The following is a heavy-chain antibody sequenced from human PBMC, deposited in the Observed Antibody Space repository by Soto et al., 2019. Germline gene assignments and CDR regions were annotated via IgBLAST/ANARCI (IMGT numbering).Heavy chain of an antibody. CDR1: GYTFTGYY. V-gene: IGHV1-2*04. CDR2: INPNSGGT. J-gene: IGHJ6*02. CDR3: ARAYCSSTSCYRGGNYYYYGMDV. D-gene: IGHD2-2*02. Sequence: ASVKVPCKASGYTFTGYYMHWVRQAPGQGLEGMGWINPNSGGTNYAQKFQGWVTMTRDTSISTAYMKVSRLRSEDTAVYYCARAYCSSTSCYRGGNYYYYGMDVWGQGTTVTVSS.